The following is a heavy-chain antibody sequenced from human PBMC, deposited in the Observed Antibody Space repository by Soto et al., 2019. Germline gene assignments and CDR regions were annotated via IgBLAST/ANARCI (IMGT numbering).Heavy chain of an antibody. D-gene: IGHD6-19*01. CDR3: ARDLRYSSGWYLFDY. J-gene: IGHJ4*02. Sequence: GGSLRLSCAASGFIFTNYALHWVRQAPGKGLEWVAVTSYDGSNEDYADSVKGRFTISRDNSKNTMYLQMNSLTTEDTAVYYCARDLRYSSGWYLFDYWGQGTLVTVSS. V-gene: IGHV3-30-3*01. CDR1: GFIFTNYA. CDR2: TSYDGSNE.